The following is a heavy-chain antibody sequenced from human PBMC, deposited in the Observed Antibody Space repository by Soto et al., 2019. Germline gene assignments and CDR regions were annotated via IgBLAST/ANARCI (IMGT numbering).Heavy chain of an antibody. CDR2: IKQDGSEK. CDR3: ARDLDLRDFWSGHFGGVWFDP. D-gene: IGHD3-3*01. V-gene: IGHV3-7*01. Sequence: EVQLVESGGGLVQPGGSLRLSCAASGFTFSSYWMSWVRQAPGKGLEWVVNIKQDGSEKYYVNSVKGRFTTSRDNAKNLLYLQMNSLRAEDTAVYYCARDLDLRDFWSGHFGGVWFDPCGQGPLVTVSS. J-gene: IGHJ5*02. CDR1: GFTFSSYW.